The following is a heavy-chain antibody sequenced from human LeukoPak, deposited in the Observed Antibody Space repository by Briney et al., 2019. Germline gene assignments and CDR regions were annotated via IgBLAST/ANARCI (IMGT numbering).Heavy chain of an antibody. J-gene: IGHJ4*02. CDR1: GFSLSTSGMR. Sequence: SGPALVKPTQTLTLTCTCSGFSLSTSGMRVNWIRQPPGKALEWLARIDWDTDKFYSTSLKTRLTISKDTTKNQVVLTMTNMDPVDTATYYCARMGDEGDFDYWGQGTLVTVSS. CDR3: ARMGDEGDFDY. D-gene: IGHD3-16*01. CDR2: IDWDTDK. V-gene: IGHV2-70*04.